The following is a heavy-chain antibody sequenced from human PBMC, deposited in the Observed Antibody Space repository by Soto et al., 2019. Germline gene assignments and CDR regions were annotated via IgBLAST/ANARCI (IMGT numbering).Heavy chain of an antibody. CDR1: GGSFSGYY. CDR3: ARGREQLVRAGGAAVYYYYGMDV. Sequence: SETLSLTCAVYGGSFSGYYWSWIRQPPGKGLEWIGEINHSGSTNYNPSLKSRVTISVDTSKNQFSLKLSSVTAADTAVYYCARGREQLVRAGGAAVYYYYGMDVWGQGTTVTVSS. J-gene: IGHJ6*02. V-gene: IGHV4-34*01. CDR2: INHSGST. D-gene: IGHD6-13*01.